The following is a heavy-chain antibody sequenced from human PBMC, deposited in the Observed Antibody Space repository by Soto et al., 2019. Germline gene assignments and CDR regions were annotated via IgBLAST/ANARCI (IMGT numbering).Heavy chain of an antibody. Sequence: ASVKVSCKASGGTFSSYTISWVRQAPGQGLEWMGRIIPILGIANYAQKFQGRVTITADKSTSTAYMELSSLRSEDTAVYYCARGGDDFWSGSYYYYMDVWGKGTTVTVSS. CDR1: GGTFSSYT. CDR2: IIPILGIA. J-gene: IGHJ6*03. CDR3: ARGGDDFWSGSYYYYMDV. V-gene: IGHV1-69*02. D-gene: IGHD3-3*01.